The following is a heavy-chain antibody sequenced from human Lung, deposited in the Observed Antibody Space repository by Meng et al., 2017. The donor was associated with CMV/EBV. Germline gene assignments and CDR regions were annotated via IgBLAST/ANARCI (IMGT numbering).Heavy chain of an antibody. CDR1: GFTFSSYS. J-gene: IGHJ4*02. Sequence: LTCAASGFTFSSYSMNWVRQAPGKGLEWVSSISSSSSYIYYADSVKGRFTISRDNAKNSLYLQMNSLRAEDTAVYYCARDHRTSIAAAGTVDYWGQGXLVTVSS. V-gene: IGHV3-21*01. CDR2: ISSSSSYI. CDR3: ARDHRTSIAAAGTVDY. D-gene: IGHD6-13*01.